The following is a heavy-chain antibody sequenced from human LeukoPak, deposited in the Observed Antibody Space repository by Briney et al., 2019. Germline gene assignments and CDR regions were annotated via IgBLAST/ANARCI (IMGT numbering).Heavy chain of an antibody. Sequence: GASVNVSCKASGSTFTRYYMHWVRRAPGQGLEWMGWINPNSGGTNYAQKLQGRVTITTDTSTSTAYMELRSLRSDDTAVYYCARVGCSSTSCYSYNWFDPWGQGTLVTVSS. D-gene: IGHD2-2*01. CDR3: ARVGCSSTSCYSYNWFDP. J-gene: IGHJ5*02. V-gene: IGHV1-2*02. CDR1: GSTFTRYY. CDR2: INPNSGGT.